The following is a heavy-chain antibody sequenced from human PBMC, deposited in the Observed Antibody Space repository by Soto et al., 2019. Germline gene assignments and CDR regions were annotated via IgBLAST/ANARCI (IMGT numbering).Heavy chain of an antibody. J-gene: IGHJ2*01. Sequence: PSETLALTCTVSGGSISSSNYYWGWIRQPPGKGLEWIGSSYYSGGTYYNPSLKSRVTISVDTSKNRFSLKLSSVTASDTAVYYCARQHFWSGQTFDWYFDLWGRGTLVTVSS. CDR3: ARQHFWSGQTFDWYFDL. CDR1: GGSISSSNYY. CDR2: SYYSGGT. V-gene: IGHV4-39*01. D-gene: IGHD3-3*02.